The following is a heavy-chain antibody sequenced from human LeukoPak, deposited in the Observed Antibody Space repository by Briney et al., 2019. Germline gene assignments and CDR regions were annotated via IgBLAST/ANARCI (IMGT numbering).Heavy chain of an antibody. D-gene: IGHD4-23*01. J-gene: IGHJ4*02. V-gene: IGHV3-48*01. Sequence: PGGSLRLSCAASGFSFSAHSMCWVRQGPGKGLELVSYISGSGNIIQYADSVKGRFTNSRDNARNSLDLQMNSLRAEDTAVYYCATRPTPRARDYWGQGTLVAVSS. CDR3: ATRPTPRARDY. CDR1: GFSFSAHS. CDR2: ISGSGNII.